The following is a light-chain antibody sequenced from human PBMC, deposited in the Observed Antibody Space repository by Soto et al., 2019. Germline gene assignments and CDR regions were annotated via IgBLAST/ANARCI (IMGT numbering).Light chain of an antibody. CDR1: QSVSSN. J-gene: IGKJ1*01. V-gene: IGKV3-15*01. Sequence: IVMTQAPATLSVSPGERTTLSCRASQSVSSNLAWYQQKPGQSPRLLIYATSTSATGIPARFSGSGSGREFTLPISSLQSEDFAVYYCHQYNFWRTVGQGT. CDR2: ATS. CDR3: HQYNFWRT.